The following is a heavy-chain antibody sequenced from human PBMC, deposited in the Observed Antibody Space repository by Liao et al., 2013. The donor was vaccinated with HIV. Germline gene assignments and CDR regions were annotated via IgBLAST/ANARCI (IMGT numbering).Heavy chain of an antibody. CDR3: ARAPLRLGIYY. V-gene: IGHV4-61*02. J-gene: IGHJ4*02. D-gene: IGHD7-27*01. Sequence: QVQLQESGPGLVKPSQTLSLTCTVSGGSINSGSYYWTWIRQPAGKGLEWIGRISASGSTNHNPSLKSRVTMSVDTSKNQFSLRLSSVTAADTAVYYCARAPLRLGIYYWGQGTLVTVSS. CDR1: GGSINSGSYY. CDR2: ISASGST.